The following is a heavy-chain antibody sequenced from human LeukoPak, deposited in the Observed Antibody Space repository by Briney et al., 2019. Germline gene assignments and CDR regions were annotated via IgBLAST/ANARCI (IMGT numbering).Heavy chain of an antibody. CDR2: ISSDGSST. CDR3: ARSMVATLYI. J-gene: IGHJ3*02. D-gene: IGHD5-12*01. Sequence: PGGSLRLSCAASGFTFSSYWMHWVRQVPGKGLVWVSRISSDGSSTSYADSVKGRFTISRDNAKNTLYLQMNSLRAEDTAVYYCARSMVATLYIWGQGTMVTVSS. CDR1: GFTFSSYW. V-gene: IGHV3-74*01.